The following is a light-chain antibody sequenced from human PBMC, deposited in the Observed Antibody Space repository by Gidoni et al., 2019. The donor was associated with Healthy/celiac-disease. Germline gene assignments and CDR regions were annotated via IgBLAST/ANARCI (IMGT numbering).Light chain of an antibody. CDR2: WAS. J-gene: IGKJ2*01. CDR3: QQYYSTLPT. V-gene: IGKV4-1*01. CDR1: QSVLYSSNNKNY. Sequence: DIVMTQSPDSLAVSLGERATINCKSSQSVLYSSNNKNYLAWYQQKPGQPPKLLIYWASTRESGVPDRFSGSGSGTDFTLTISSLQAEDVAVYYCQQYYSTLPTFNQXTKLEIK.